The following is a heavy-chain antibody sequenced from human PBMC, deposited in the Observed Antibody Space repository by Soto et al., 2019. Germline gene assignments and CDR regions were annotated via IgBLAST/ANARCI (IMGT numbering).Heavy chain of an antibody. CDR1: GGTFSSYA. J-gene: IGHJ4*02. CDR2: IIPIFGTA. CDR3: ARSMAITTYFDY. Sequence: SVKVSCKASGGTFSSYAVSWVRQAPGQGLEWMGGIIPIFGTATYAQKFQGRVTITADESTSTAYMELSSLRSEDTAVYYCARSMAITTYFDYWGQGTLVTVSS. D-gene: IGHD1-1*01. V-gene: IGHV1-69*13.